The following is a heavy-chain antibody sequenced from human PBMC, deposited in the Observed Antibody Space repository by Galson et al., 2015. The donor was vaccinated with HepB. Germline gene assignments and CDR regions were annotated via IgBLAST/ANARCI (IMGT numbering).Heavy chain of an antibody. V-gene: IGHV3-21*01. D-gene: IGHD4-17*01. Sequence: SLRLSCAASGFTFSSYSMNWVRQAPGKGLEWVSSISSSSSYIYYADSVKGRFTISRDNAKNSLYLQMNSLRAEDTAVYYCARDTMTTVTTWGDFDYWGQGTLVTVSS. J-gene: IGHJ4*02. CDR3: ARDTMTTVTTWGDFDY. CDR2: ISSSSSYI. CDR1: GFTFSSYS.